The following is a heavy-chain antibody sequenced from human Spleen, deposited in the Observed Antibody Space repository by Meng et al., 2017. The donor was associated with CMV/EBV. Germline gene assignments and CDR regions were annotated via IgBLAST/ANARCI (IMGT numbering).Heavy chain of an antibody. CDR2: IIPFFGTL. CDR1: GNFSRYP. J-gene: IGHJ5*02. D-gene: IGHD1-1*01. Sequence: GNFSRYPISWLRQAPGQGLEWMGWIIPFFGTLNYAQKFQGRVTFTADKSTNTAYMELSSLRSEDTAVYYCARDTHFTGTTTLRWFDPWGQGTLVTVSS. V-gene: IGHV1-69*06. CDR3: ARDTHFTGTTTLRWFDP.